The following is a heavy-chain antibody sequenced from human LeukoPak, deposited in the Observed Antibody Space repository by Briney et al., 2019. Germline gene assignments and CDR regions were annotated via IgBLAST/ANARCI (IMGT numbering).Heavy chain of an antibody. CDR3: ARDQGDYYDSSGYYYGPFDY. CDR2: IKEDGSEE. D-gene: IGHD3-22*01. Sequence: PGGSLRLSCVASGFTFSSYWMSWVRQAPGKGLEWVANIKEDGSEENYVDSVKGRFTISRDNAKNSLYLQMNSLRVEDTAVYYCARDQGDYYDSSGYYYGPFDYWGQGTLVTVSS. V-gene: IGHV3-7*05. CDR1: GFTFSSYW. J-gene: IGHJ4*02.